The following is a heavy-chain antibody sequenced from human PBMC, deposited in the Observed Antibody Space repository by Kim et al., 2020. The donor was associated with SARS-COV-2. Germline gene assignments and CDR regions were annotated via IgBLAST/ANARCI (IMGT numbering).Heavy chain of an antibody. V-gene: IGHV1-69*13. D-gene: IGHD6-13*01. CDR1: GGTFSSYA. CDR2: IIPIFGTA. J-gene: IGHJ6*02. CDR3: ARAPKQQLVRAPYYYYGMDV. Sequence: SVKVSCKASGGTFSSYAISWVRQAPGQGLEWMGGIIPIFGTANYAQKFQGRVTITADESTSTAYMELSSLRSEDTAVYYCARAPKQQLVRAPYYYYGMDVWGQGTTVTVSS.